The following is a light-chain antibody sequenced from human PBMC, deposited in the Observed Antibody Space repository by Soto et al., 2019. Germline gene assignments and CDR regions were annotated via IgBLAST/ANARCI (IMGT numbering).Light chain of an antibody. J-gene: IGKJ4*01. CDR3: LSGHSRP. CDR1: QGLSSY. Sequence: DIKMTQAPSSVSASVGDRVTLTCRASQGLSSYLAWYQQKPGKAPKLLIYAASNLQSGVPSRFSGSGSGTDFTLTISSLQPEDFATYFCLSGHSRPFGGGTKVEIK. CDR2: AAS. V-gene: IGKV1-12*02.